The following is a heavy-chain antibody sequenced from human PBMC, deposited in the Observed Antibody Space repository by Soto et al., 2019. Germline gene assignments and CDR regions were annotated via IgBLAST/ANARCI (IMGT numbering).Heavy chain of an antibody. D-gene: IGHD2-2*01. CDR3: AKGQHCSSTSCYFYYYGVDV. Sequence: PGGSLRLSCAASGFTFSSYAMNLVRQAPGKGLEWVSVISGSGGSTYYADAVKGRFTISRDNSKNTLYLQMNSLRAEDTAVYYCAKGQHCSSTSCYFYYYGVDVWGQGTTVTVSS. CDR1: GFTFSSYA. V-gene: IGHV3-23*01. J-gene: IGHJ6*02. CDR2: ISGSGGST.